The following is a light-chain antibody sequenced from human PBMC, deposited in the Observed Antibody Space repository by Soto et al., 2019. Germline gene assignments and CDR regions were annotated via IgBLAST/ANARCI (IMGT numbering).Light chain of an antibody. V-gene: IGKV1-39*01. Sequence: DIQMTQSPASLSASVGDTITITCRASQSISGYLSWYLHKPGKAPKHLIYGASNLQSGVPSRFTGSGSGTDFTLTISSLQPEDFATYYCQQSYSTPVTFGPGTKVDIK. J-gene: IGKJ3*01. CDR2: GAS. CDR1: QSISGY. CDR3: QQSYSTPVT.